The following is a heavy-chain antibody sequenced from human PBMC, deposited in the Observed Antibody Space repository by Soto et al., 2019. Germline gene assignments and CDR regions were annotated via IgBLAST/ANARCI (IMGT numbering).Heavy chain of an antibody. Sequence: LSLTCAVSGGSISSGGYYWSWIRQHPGKGLEWIGYICYSGSTYYNSSLKSRVTISVDTSKNQFSLKLSSVTAADTAVYYCARGRKYYYDSSGYQTHDAFDIWGEGTMVTVSS. V-gene: IGHV4-31*11. CDR3: ARGRKYYYDSSGYQTHDAFDI. J-gene: IGHJ3*02. CDR1: GGSISSGGYY. D-gene: IGHD3-22*01. CDR2: ICYSGST.